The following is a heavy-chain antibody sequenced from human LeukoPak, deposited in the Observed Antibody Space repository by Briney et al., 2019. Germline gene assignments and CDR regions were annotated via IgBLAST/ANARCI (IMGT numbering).Heavy chain of an antibody. Sequence: GGSLRLSCAASGFTFSNYWMSWVRQAPGKGLEWVANIKQDESKRYYVGSVKGRFTISRDNAKNSLYLQMNSLRAEDTAVYYCARDLMETSPWTTEGFDPWGQGTLVTVSS. V-gene: IGHV3-7*01. CDR2: IKQDESKR. J-gene: IGHJ5*02. CDR3: ARDLMETSPWTTEGFDP. D-gene: IGHD3/OR15-3a*01. CDR1: GFTFSNYW.